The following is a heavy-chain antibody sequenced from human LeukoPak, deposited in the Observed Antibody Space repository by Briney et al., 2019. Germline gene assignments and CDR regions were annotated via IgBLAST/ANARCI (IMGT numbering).Heavy chain of an antibody. CDR3: AKGKVVPATIYDY. V-gene: IGHV3-23*01. Sequence: GGSLRLSCAASGFTVSSTYMSWVRQAPGKGLEWVSGFSGGDGSTSYADSVKGRFTISRDNSKNTLYLQMNSLRAEDTAVYYCAKGKVVPATIYDYWGQGTLVTVSS. CDR1: GFTVSSTY. D-gene: IGHD2-2*02. CDR2: FSGGDGST. J-gene: IGHJ4*02.